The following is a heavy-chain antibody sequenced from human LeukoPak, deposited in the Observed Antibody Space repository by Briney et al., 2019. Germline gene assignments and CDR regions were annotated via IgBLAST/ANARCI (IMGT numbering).Heavy chain of an antibody. Sequence: EASVKLSCKVSGYTLTELSMHWVRQAPGKGLEWRGGFDPEDGETIYAQKFQGRVTMTEDTSTDTAYMELSSLRSEDTAVYYCATPWPVGASPGPFDYWGQGTLVTVSS. CDR1: GYTLTELS. J-gene: IGHJ4*02. CDR2: FDPEDGET. V-gene: IGHV1-24*01. CDR3: ATPWPVGASPGPFDY. D-gene: IGHD1-26*01.